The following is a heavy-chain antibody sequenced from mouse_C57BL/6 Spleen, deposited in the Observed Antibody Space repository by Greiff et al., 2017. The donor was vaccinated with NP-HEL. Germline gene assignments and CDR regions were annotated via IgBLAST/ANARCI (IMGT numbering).Heavy chain of an antibody. J-gene: IGHJ4*01. CDR3: TGPYGNYLYYAMDY. D-gene: IGHD2-1*01. Sequence: EVQLQESGGGLVQPGGSMKLSCVASGFTFSNYWMNWVRQSPEKGLEWVAQIRLKSDNYATHYAESVKGRFTISRDDSKSSVYLQMNNLRAEDTGIYYCTGPYGNYLYYAMDYWGQGTSVTISS. CDR1: GFTFSNYW. CDR2: IRLKSDNYAT. V-gene: IGHV6-3*01.